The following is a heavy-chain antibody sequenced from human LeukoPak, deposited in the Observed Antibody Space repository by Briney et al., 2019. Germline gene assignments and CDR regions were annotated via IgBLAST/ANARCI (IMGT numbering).Heavy chain of an antibody. CDR2: IIPILGIA. CDR1: GGTFSSYT. V-gene: IGHV1-69*04. D-gene: IGHD3-3*01. J-gene: IGHJ6*03. CDR3: ARERYYDFWSGSSGYYMDV. Sequence: SVKVSCXASGGTFSSYTISWVRQAPGQGLEWMGRIIPILGIANCAQKFQGRVTITADKSTSKAYMEMSSLRSEDTAVYYCARERYYDFWSGSSGYYMDVWGKGTTVTVSS.